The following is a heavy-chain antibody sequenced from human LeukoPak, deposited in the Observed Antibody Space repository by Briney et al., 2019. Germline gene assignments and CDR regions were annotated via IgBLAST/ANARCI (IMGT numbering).Heavy chain of an antibody. D-gene: IGHD5-24*01. J-gene: IGHJ6*03. CDR1: GYTFTGYY. CDR3: ARDRETSGYYYMDA. V-gene: IGHV1-2*06. Sequence: GASVKVSCKASGYTFTGYYVHWVRQAPGQGLEWMGRIDPNNGGTNYAQKFQGRVTMTKDTSISTAYMEVNSLRSDDTAVYYCARDRETSGYYYMDAWGKGTTVTVS. CDR2: IDPNNGGT.